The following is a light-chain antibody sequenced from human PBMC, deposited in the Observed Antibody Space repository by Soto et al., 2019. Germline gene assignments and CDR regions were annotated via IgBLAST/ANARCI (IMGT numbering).Light chain of an antibody. V-gene: IGLV1-44*01. CDR3: AGWDGSVEAVV. CDR1: SSNLGSNT. CDR2: SND. Sequence: QSVPTQPPSASGTPGQRVTISCSGSSSNLGSNTANWYQQLPGTAPKLLIYSNDERPSGVPDRFSGSKSGTSASLAISGPQSEDEADYYCAGWDGSVEAVVFGGGTKLPVL. J-gene: IGLJ2*01.